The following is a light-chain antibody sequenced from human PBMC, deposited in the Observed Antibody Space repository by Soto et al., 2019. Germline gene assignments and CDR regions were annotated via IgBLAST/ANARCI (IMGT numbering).Light chain of an antibody. CDR1: QDISNF. CDR2: DAS. J-gene: IGKJ4*01. V-gene: IGKV1-33*01. CDR3: QQYLNLPLT. Sequence: DILMTHSPSSLSASVGDRVTITCQASQDISNFLNWYQQKPGKAPKLLIYDASNLERGVPSRFSASGSGTDFILTISSLQPEDVATYYCQQYLNLPLTFGGGTKVEIK.